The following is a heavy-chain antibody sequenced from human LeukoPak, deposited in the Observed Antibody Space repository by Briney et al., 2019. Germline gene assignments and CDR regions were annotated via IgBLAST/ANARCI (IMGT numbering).Heavy chain of an antibody. Sequence: GGSLRLSCAASGFTFSSYAMHWVRQAPGKGLEWVAVISYDGSNKYYADSVKGRFTISRDNSKNTLYLQMNSLRAEDTAVYYCARAVSTRYYFDYWGQGTLVTVSS. CDR2: ISYDGSNK. CDR3: ARAVSTRYYFDY. J-gene: IGHJ4*02. CDR1: GFTFSSYA. V-gene: IGHV3-30*04.